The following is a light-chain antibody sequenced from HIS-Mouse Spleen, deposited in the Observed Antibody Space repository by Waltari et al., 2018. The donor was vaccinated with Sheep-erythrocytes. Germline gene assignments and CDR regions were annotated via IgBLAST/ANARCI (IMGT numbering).Light chain of an antibody. Sequence: QSALTQPASVSGSPAQPLTISCTGTSSDVGGYNYVSWYQQHPGKAPQLMIYDVSNRPSGVSNRFSGSKSGNTASLTISGLQAEDEADYSCSSYTSSSTWVFGGGTKLTVL. CDR3: SSYTSSSTWV. J-gene: IGLJ3*02. V-gene: IGLV2-14*03. CDR2: DVS. CDR1: SSDVGGYNY.